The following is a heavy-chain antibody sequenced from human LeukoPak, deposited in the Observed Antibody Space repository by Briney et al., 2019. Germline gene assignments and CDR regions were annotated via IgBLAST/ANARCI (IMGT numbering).Heavy chain of an antibody. Sequence: GESLKISCKDSGYSFTSYWIGWVRQMPGKGLEWMGIIYPGDSDTRYSPSFQGQVTISADKSINTAYLQWSSLKASDTAIHYCARRGEAMDPFDYWGQGTLVTVSS. CDR3: ARRGEAMDPFDY. CDR1: GYSFTSYW. J-gene: IGHJ4*02. V-gene: IGHV5-51*01. CDR2: IYPGDSDT. D-gene: IGHD5-18*01.